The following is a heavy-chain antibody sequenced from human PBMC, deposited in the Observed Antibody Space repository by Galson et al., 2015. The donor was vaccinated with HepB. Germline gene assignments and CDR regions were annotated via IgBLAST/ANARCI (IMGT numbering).Heavy chain of an antibody. CDR1: GFTFSDDY. Sequence: SLRLSCAASGFTFSDDYMSWIRQAPGKGLEWVSHISDTGAYTNYADSVKGRFTISRDNAKNTLYLQMNSLRAEDTAVYYCARVMLGSNYCASGTDFLSYSWCDPWGQGTLVTVYS. CDR2: ISDTGAYT. D-gene: IGHD3/OR15-3a*01. CDR3: ARVMLGSNYCASGTDFLSYSWCDP. V-gene: IGHV3-11*06. J-gene: IGHJ5*02.